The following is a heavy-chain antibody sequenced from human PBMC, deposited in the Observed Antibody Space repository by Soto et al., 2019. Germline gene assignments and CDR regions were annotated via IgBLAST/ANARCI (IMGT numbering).Heavy chain of an antibody. V-gene: IGHV4-59*01. CDR2: ISHSGST. J-gene: IGHJ4*02. Sequence: LEILSLTCTVSNDSISSYSWGWIRQPPGKGLEWIGCISHSGSTNYNPSLNSRVTMSVDTSKSQLSLNLTSVTAADTAVYYCARCRSDWYFDHWAQGTLVTVSS. CDR3: ARCRSDWYFDH. CDR1: NDSISSYS. D-gene: IGHD2-21*02.